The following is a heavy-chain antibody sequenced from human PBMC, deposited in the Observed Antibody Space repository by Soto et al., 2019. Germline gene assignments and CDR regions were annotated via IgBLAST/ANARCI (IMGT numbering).Heavy chain of an antibody. V-gene: IGHV3-9*01. Sequence: GGSLRLSCAASGFTFDDYAMHWVRQAPGKGLEWVSGISWNSGSIGYADSVKGRFTISRDNAKNSLYLQMNSLRAEDTALYYCAKDMGSYSSWAHYFDYWGQGTLVTVSS. CDR2: ISWNSGSI. CDR1: GFTFDDYA. J-gene: IGHJ4*02. D-gene: IGHD6-19*01. CDR3: AKDMGSYSSWAHYFDY.